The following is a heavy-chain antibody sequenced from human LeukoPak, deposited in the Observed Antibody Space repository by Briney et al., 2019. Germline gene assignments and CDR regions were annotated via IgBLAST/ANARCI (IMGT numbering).Heavy chain of an antibody. CDR1: GFTFSSYA. D-gene: IGHD6-19*01. CDR2: ISSNGGST. J-gene: IGHJ4*02. Sequence: PGGSLRLSCSASGFTFSSYAMHWVRQAPGKGLGYVSAISSNGGSTYYADSVKGRFTISRDNSKNTLYLQMNSLRAEDTAVYYCAKDRLEGLTSSGWYYFDYWGQGTLVTVSS. V-gene: IGHV3-64*04. CDR3: AKDRLEGLTSSGWYYFDY.